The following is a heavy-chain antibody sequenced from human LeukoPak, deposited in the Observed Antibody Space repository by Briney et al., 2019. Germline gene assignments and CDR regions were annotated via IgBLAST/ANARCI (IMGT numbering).Heavy chain of an antibody. CDR2: IYYSGST. CDR3: VRTTEGDAGGPGYSYYYYRDV. D-gene: IGHD4-11*01. CDR1: GGSFSSYY. V-gene: IGHV4-59*01. J-gene: IGHJ6*03. Sequence: SGTLSLTCTVSGGSFSSYYWSWIRQPPGKGLEWIWYIYYSGSTNYNASLESRVTISVDTSTNQFSLKLRSVPAADTAVFYCVRTTEGDAGGPGYSYYYYRDVWGKGATVTISS.